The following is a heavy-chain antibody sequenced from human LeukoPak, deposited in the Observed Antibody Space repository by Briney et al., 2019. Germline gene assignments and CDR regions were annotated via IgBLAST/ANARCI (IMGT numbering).Heavy chain of an antibody. CDR3: ARDRRGTMVRGVIIGGDWFDP. D-gene: IGHD3-10*01. V-gene: IGHV3-11*01. CDR1: GFTFSDYY. CDR2: IRSSGNTI. J-gene: IGHJ5*02. Sequence: KSGGSLRLSCAASGFTFSDYYMSWIRQAPGKGLEWVSYIRSSGNTIYYADSVKGRFTISRENAKNSLYLQMNSLRAEDTAVYYCARDRRGTMVRGVIIGGDWFDPWGQGTLVTVSS.